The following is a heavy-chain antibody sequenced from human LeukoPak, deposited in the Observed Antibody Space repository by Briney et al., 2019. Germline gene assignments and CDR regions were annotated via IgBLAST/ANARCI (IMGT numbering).Heavy chain of an antibody. Sequence: SETLSLTCTVSGGSINSDYWSWIRQPPGKGLEWIGYMHYSGSTDYNPSLKSRVTISVHTSKNQFSLKLSSVTAADTAVYYCARGIRQWGMAPRFDPWGQGTLVTVSS. V-gene: IGHV4-59*01. CDR3: ARGIRQWGMAPRFDP. J-gene: IGHJ5*02. CDR1: GGSINSDY. D-gene: IGHD3-16*01. CDR2: MHYSGST.